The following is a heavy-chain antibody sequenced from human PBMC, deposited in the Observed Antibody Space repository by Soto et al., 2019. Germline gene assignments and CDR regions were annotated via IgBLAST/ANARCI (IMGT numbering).Heavy chain of an antibody. CDR2: LSYRGTT. J-gene: IGHJ4*02. CDR3: AMAGNYRYFDA. CDR1: GGSFNSGAYY. V-gene: IGHV4-31*03. Sequence: SETLSLTCTVSGGSFNSGAYYWGWIRRHPGKGLERIGYLSYRGTTYYSPSLKSRLTMSLDTSKNQFSLKLTSVTAADTAVYYCAMAGNYRYFDAWGQGTLVTVAS. D-gene: IGHD1-7*01.